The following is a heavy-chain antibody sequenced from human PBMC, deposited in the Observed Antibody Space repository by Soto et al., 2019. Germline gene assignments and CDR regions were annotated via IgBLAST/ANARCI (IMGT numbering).Heavy chain of an antibody. CDR3: ARDDDSSSWSNWFDP. Sequence: SETLSLTCTVSGGSVSSGSYYWSWIRQPPGKGLEWIGYIYYSGSTNYNPSLKSRVTISVDTSKNQFSLKLSSVTAADTAVYYCARDDDSSSWSNWFDPWGQGTLVTVSS. D-gene: IGHD6-13*01. J-gene: IGHJ5*02. CDR1: GGSVSSGSYY. CDR2: IYYSGST. V-gene: IGHV4-61*01.